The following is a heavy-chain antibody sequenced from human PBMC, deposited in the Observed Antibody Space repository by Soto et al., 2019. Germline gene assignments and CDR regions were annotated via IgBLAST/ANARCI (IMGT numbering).Heavy chain of an antibody. V-gene: IGHV5-51*01. D-gene: IGHD6-13*01. J-gene: IGHJ6*02. CDR1: GYTFTDYW. Sequence: GESLKISCKGSGYTFTDYWIGWVRQLPGKGLEWMGIIYPGDSDTRYSPSFQGHVTITVDKSTNTAYLQWNTLRASDTAMYYCARYISNLRYYYYAMDVWGQGTTVTVSS. CDR3: ARYISNLRYYYYAMDV. CDR2: IYPGDSDT.